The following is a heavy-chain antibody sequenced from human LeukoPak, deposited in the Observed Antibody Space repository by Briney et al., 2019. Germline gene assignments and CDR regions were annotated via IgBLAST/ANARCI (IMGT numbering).Heavy chain of an antibody. CDR1: GTTFSRSA. J-gene: IGHJ4*02. CDR3: ARDNGSATLGFDS. V-gene: IGHV1-69*05. D-gene: IGHD1-26*01. Sequence: ASVKVSCKASGTTFSRSAISWVRQAPGQGLEWMGGVIPILGTTNYARKFQDRVSITTDESTSTAYMEVSSLRSVDTAVYYCARDNGSATLGFDSWGQGTLVTVSS. CDR2: VIPILGTT.